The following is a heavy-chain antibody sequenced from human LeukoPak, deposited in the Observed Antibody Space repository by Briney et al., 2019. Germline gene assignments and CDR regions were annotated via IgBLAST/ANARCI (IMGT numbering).Heavy chain of an antibody. D-gene: IGHD1/OR15-1a*01. CDR1: GFTFTTFG. CDR2: ISPDGKIE. V-gene: IGHV3-30*18. J-gene: IGHJ4*02. Sequence: GGSLRLSCAASGFTFTTFGIHWVRQAPGKGLEWVAAISPDGKIEYYTDSVKGPFTVSRDNSKNMIYLQMNSLRGEDSAVYFCAKINNDDDYWGQGALVTVSS. CDR3: AKINNDDDY.